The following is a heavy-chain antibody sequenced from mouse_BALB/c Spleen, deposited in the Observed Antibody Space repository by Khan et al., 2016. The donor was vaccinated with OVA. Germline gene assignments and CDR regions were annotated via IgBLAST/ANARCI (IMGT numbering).Heavy chain of an antibody. CDR1: GFSLTSHG. CDR3: ARNYDYDEGLAY. V-gene: IGHV2-2*02. Sequence: QVQLKQSGPGLVQPSQSLSITCTVSGFSLTSHGVHWVRQSPGKGLEWLGVIWSGGSTDYNEAFISRLSISKDNSKSQVFFKMNSLQGNDTAIYYCARNYDYDEGLAYWGQGTLVTVSA. D-gene: IGHD2-4*01. J-gene: IGHJ3*01. CDR2: IWSGGST.